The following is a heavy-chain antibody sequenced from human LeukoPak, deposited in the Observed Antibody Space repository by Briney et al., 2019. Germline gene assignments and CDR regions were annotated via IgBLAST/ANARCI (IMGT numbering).Heavy chain of an antibody. CDR1: GGSISGYY. CDR3: ARGWDTGYGFYGMDV. V-gene: IGHV4-59*01. D-gene: IGHD5-18*01. J-gene: IGHJ6*02. Sequence: SETLSLTCIGSGGSISGYYLSWIRQSPGKGLEWIGYIYDSGSDNYNPSLTSRVIMSVDTSKTQVSLKVRSVTAADTAVYYCARGWDTGYGFYGMDVWGQGTTVTVSS. CDR2: IYDSGSD.